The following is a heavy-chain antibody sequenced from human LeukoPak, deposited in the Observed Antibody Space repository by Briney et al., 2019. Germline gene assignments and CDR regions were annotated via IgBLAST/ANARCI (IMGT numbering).Heavy chain of an antibody. CDR3: ARLIRYSSSPMDV. J-gene: IGHJ6*02. D-gene: IGHD6-6*01. CDR1: GGSFSGYY. Sequence: SETLSLTCAVYGGSFSGYYWSWIRQPPGKGLEWIGEINHSGSTNYNPSLKSRVTISVDTSKNQFSLKLSSVTAADTAVYYCARLIRYSSSPMDVWGQGTTVTVSS. V-gene: IGHV4-34*01. CDR2: INHSGST.